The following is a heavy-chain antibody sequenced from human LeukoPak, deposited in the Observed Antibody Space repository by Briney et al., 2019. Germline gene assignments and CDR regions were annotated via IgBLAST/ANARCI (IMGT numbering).Heavy chain of an antibody. CDR1: GGSFSGYY. Sequence: SETLSLTCAVYGGSFSGYYGSWICQPPGKGLEWIGEINHSGSTNYNPSLKSRVTITVDTSKKQFSMKLSSVTAADTAVYYCARHTIFGVLINDAFDIWGQGTMVTVSS. D-gene: IGHD3-3*01. J-gene: IGHJ3*02. V-gene: IGHV4-34*01. CDR2: INHSGST. CDR3: ARHTIFGVLINDAFDI.